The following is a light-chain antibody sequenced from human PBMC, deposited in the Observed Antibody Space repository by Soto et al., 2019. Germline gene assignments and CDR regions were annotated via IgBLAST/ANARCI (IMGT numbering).Light chain of an antibody. CDR1: QSLVHSDGNTY. Sequence: DVVMTQTPLSSPVTLGQAASISCRSSQSLVHSDGNTYLSWFHQRPGQPPRLLIYKVSDRFSGVPERFSGSGAGTDFTLTISRVEAEDVGLYYCMQATQSTWTFGQGTKVEIK. V-gene: IGKV2-24*01. CDR2: KVS. J-gene: IGKJ1*01. CDR3: MQATQSTWT.